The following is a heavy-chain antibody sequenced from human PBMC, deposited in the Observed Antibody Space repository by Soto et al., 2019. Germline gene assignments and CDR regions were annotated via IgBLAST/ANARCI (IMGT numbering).Heavy chain of an antibody. CDR3: ARAELVYYYYYMDV. D-gene: IGHD1-7*01. V-gene: IGHV4-61*01. Sequence: SETLSLTCTVSGGSVSSGSYYWSWIRQPPGKGLEWIGYIYYSGSTNYNPSLKSRVTISVDTSKNQFSLKLSSVTAADTAVYYCARAELVYYYYYMDVWGKGTTVTVSS. CDR1: GGSVSSGSYY. J-gene: IGHJ6*03. CDR2: IYYSGST.